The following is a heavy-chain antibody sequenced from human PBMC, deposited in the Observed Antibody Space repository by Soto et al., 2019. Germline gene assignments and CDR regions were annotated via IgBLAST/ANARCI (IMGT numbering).Heavy chain of an antibody. Sequence: SETLSLTCTVSGGSISSSSYYWGWIRQPPGKGLEWIGSIYYSGSTNYNPSLKSRVTISVDTSKNQFSLKLSSVTAADTAVYYCARVPRGGDCFDYWGQGTLVTVSS. V-gene: IGHV4-39*07. J-gene: IGHJ4*02. D-gene: IGHD2-21*01. CDR2: IYYSGST. CDR3: ARVPRGGDCFDY. CDR1: GGSISSSSYY.